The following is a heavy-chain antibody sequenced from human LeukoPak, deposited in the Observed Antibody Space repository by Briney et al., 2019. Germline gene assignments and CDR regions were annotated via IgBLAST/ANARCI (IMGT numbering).Heavy chain of an antibody. D-gene: IGHD5-12*01. CDR2: ISSDGSNN. Sequence: GGSLRLSCAASGFTFNSYAMHWVRQAPGKGLEWVAVISSDGSNNYYADSVKGRFTISRDNSKNTLYLQMNSLRAEDTAVYYCANLLVATIKLPRYYGMDVWGQGTTVTVSS. J-gene: IGHJ6*02. CDR1: GFTFNSYA. V-gene: IGHV3-30-3*01. CDR3: ANLLVATIKLPRYYGMDV.